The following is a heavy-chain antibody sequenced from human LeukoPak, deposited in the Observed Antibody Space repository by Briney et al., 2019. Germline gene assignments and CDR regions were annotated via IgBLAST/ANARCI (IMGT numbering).Heavy chain of an antibody. J-gene: IGHJ4*02. Sequence: GGSLRLSCAASGFTFSSFWMGWVRQTPGKRLEWVANMNIDGSNKYYADSVKGRFTISRDNSKNTLYLQMNSLRAEDTAVYYCARDFSPDYAADYWGQGTLVTVSS. D-gene: IGHD4-17*01. V-gene: IGHV3-7*01. CDR1: GFTFSSFW. CDR3: ARDFSPDYAADY. CDR2: MNIDGSNK.